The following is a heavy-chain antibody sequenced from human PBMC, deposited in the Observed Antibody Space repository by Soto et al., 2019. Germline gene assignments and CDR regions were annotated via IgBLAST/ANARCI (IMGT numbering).Heavy chain of an antibody. CDR1: GFTFSSYG. V-gene: IGHV3-33*01. CDR2: IWYDGSNK. CDR3: ARTPIRMTTVTTDLDY. Sequence: QVQLVESGGGVVQPGRSLRLSCAASGFTFSSYGMHWVRQAPGKGLEWVAVIWYDGSNKYYADSVKGRFTISRDKSKNTLYLQMNSLRAEDTAVYYCARTPIRMTTVTTDLDYWGQGTLVTVSS. D-gene: IGHD4-17*01. J-gene: IGHJ4*02.